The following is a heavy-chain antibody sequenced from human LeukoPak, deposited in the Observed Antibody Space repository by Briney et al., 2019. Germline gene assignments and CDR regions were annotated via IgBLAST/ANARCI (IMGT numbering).Heavy chain of an antibody. CDR2: INPNSGGT. CDR1: GYTFTGYY. D-gene: IGHD3-22*01. J-gene: IGHJ4*02. CDR3: AAAIVSRTYYYDSSGYYPMGY. Sequence: ASVKVSCKASGYTFTGYYMHWVRQAPGQGLEWMGWINPNSGGTNYAQKFQGRVTMTRDTSISTAYMELSSLRSEDTAVYYCAAAIVSRTYYYDSSGYYPMGYWGQGTLVTVSS. V-gene: IGHV1-2*02.